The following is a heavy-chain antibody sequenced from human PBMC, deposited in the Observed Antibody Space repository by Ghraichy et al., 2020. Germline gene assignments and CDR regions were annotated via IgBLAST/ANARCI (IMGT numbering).Heavy chain of an antibody. J-gene: IGHJ6*03. D-gene: IGHD2-2*01. CDR2: ISSSSSYI. V-gene: IGHV3-21*01. CDR1: GFTFSSYS. CDR3: ARAGGDCSSTSCYGSYLYYYYYMDV. Sequence: GSLNISCVASGFTFSSYSMNWVRQAPGKGLEWVSSISSSSSYIYYADSVKGRFTISRDNAKNSLYLQMNSLRAEDTAVYYCARAGGDCSSTSCYGSYLYYYYYMDVWGKGTTVTVSS.